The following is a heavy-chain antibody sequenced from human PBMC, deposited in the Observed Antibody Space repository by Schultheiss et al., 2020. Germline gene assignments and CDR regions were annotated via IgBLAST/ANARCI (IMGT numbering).Heavy chain of an antibody. CDR2: IWYDGSNK. CDR1: GFTFSSYG. Sequence: GGSLRLSCAASGFTFSSYGMHWVRQAPGKGLEWVAVIWYDGSNKYYADSVKGRFTISRDNSKNTLYLQMNSLRAEDTAVYYCASYSSSWFDYYYYYGMDVWGQGTTVTVSS. CDR3: ASYSSSWFDYYYYYGMDV. J-gene: IGHJ6*02. V-gene: IGHV3-33*01. D-gene: IGHD6-13*01.